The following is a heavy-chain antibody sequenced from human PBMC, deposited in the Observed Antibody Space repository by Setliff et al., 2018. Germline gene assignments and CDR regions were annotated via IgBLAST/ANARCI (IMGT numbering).Heavy chain of an antibody. J-gene: IGHJ4*02. Sequence: TSETLSLTCAVYGGSFSGYYWSWIRQPPGKGLEWIGEINHSGSTNYNPSLESRVTISVDTSKNQFSLKLSSVTAADTAVYYCARSFSRREKFLLDYWGQGALVTVSS. V-gene: IGHV4-34*01. CDR2: INHSGST. CDR3: ARSFSRREKFLLDY. CDR1: GGSFSGYY.